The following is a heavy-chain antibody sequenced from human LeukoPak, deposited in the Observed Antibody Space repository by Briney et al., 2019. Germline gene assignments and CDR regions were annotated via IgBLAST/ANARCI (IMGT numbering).Heavy chain of an antibody. J-gene: IGHJ4*02. CDR3: ARSGDSPSFDS. V-gene: IGHV4-59*11. CDR2: IHYTGST. D-gene: IGHD4-17*01. CDR1: GDSINRHY. Sequence: SETLSLTCTVSGDSINRHYWNWIRQSPGKALEWIGYIHYTGSTNTNPSLRSRVTISVDTSNSQFSLKLNSVTAADTAVYSCARSGDSPSFDSWGQGTLVTVSS.